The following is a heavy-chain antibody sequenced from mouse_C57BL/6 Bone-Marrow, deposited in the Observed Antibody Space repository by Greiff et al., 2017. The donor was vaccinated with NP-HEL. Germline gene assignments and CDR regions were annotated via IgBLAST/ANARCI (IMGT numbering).Heavy chain of an antibody. Sequence: EVKVEESGPGLVKPSQSLSLTCSVTGYSITSGYYWNWIRQFPGNKLEWMGYISYDGSNNYNPSLKNRISITRDTSKNQFFLKLNSVTTEDTATYYCARAISVDYWGQGTSVTVSS. J-gene: IGHJ4*01. CDR3: ARAISVDY. CDR1: GYSITSGYY. V-gene: IGHV3-6*01. CDR2: ISYDGSN.